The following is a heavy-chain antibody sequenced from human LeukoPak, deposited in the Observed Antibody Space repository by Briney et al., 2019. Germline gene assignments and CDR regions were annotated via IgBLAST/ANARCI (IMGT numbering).Heavy chain of an antibody. CDR3: AKAIVLTTLSSFDY. J-gene: IGHJ4*02. V-gene: IGHV3-21*04. Sequence: PGGSLRLSCAASGFTFSSYNMNWVRQAPGKGLEWVSSVSSGRSYTYYADSVKGRFTISRDNSKNTLYLRMNSLRAEDTAVYYCAKAIVLTTLSSFDYWGQGTLVTVSS. D-gene: IGHD4/OR15-4a*01. CDR2: VSSGRSYT. CDR1: GFTFSSYN.